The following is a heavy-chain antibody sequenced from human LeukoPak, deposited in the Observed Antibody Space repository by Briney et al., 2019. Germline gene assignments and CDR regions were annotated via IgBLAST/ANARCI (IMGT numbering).Heavy chain of an antibody. CDR3: ARDKFGGTDY. Sequence: HPGGSLRLSCAASGFTFSSSWMSWVRQAPGKGLEWVANIKQDGSEKYYVDSVKGRFTISRDNAKNSLYLQMNSLRAEDTAVYYCARDKFGGTDYWGQGTLVTVSS. J-gene: IGHJ4*02. CDR2: IKQDGSEK. V-gene: IGHV3-7*01. CDR1: GFTFSSSW. D-gene: IGHD3-16*01.